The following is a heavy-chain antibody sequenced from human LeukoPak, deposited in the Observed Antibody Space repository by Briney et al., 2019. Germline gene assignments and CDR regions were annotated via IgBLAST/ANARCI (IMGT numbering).Heavy chain of an antibody. J-gene: IGHJ4*02. Sequence: GGSLRLSCAASEFTFSSYSMNWVRQAPGKGLEWVSYITNSGNSKSYADSVKGRFTISRDNTKNSLYLRMNGLRAEDTAVYYCARTRSSGHLTFDYWGQGILVTVSS. D-gene: IGHD3-22*01. V-gene: IGHV3-48*01. CDR3: ARTRSSGHLTFDY. CDR2: ITNSGNSK. CDR1: EFTFSSYS.